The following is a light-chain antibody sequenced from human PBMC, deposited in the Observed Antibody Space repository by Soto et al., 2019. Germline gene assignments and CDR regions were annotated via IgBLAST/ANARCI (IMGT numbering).Light chain of an antibody. V-gene: IGKV4-1*01. Sequence: DIVMTQSPDSLAVSLGERATINCKSSQSVLYSPSNKNYLAWYQQKPGQPPKLLIYWASTRVSGVPDRFGGSGSGTDFTLTISSLQAEDVAVYYCQQYISPQTFGQGTKVEIK. CDR1: QSVLYSPSNKNY. CDR2: WAS. CDR3: QQYISPQT. J-gene: IGKJ1*01.